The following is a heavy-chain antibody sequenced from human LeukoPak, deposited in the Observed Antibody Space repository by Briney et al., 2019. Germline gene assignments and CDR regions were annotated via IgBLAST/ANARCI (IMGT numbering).Heavy chain of an antibody. CDR2: ISYDGSNK. V-gene: IGHV3-30*18. Sequence: GGSLRLSCTASGFTFSSYGMHWVRQAPGKGLEWVAVISYDGSNKYYADSVKGRFTISRDNSKNTLYLQMNSLRAEDTAVYYCAKDRIRYPHAFDIWGQGTMVTVSS. J-gene: IGHJ3*02. CDR1: GFTFSSYG. CDR3: AKDRIRYPHAFDI. D-gene: IGHD1-1*01.